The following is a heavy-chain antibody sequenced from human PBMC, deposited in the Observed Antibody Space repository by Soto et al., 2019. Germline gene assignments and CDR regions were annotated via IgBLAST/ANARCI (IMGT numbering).Heavy chain of an antibody. CDR1: GYTFTSYG. V-gene: IGHV1-18*01. D-gene: IGHD6-13*01. CDR3: ARDDIAAAGTKVDY. CDR2: ISAYNGNT. J-gene: IGHJ4*02. Sequence: APAKVSCKTSGYTFTSYGISWVRQAPGQGLEWMGWISAYNGNTNYAQKLQGRVTMTTDTSTSTAYMELRSLRSDDTAVYYCARDDIAAAGTKVDYWGQGTLVTVSS.